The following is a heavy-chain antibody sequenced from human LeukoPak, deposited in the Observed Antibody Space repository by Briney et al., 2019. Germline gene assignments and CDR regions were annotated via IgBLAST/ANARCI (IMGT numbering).Heavy chain of an antibody. CDR2: IIPLLTVT. CDR3: ATGKWKQLVPDY. Sequence: SVKVSCKVSGGTFSSHGVNWVRQAPGQGLEWMGKIIPLLTVTNYAQKFQGRVTITADKSTSTAYMELSSLRSEDTAVYYCATGKWKQLVPDYWGQGTLVTVSS. D-gene: IGHD6-13*01. V-gene: IGHV1-69*04. CDR1: GGTFSSHG. J-gene: IGHJ4*02.